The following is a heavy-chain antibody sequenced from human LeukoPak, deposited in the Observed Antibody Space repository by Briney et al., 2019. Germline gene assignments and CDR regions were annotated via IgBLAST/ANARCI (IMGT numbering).Heavy chain of an antibody. CDR1: GGSISSYY. J-gene: IGHJ6*02. CDR2: IYYSGST. CDR3: ARDLDLVVAAKRSKVYYYYGMDV. D-gene: IGHD2-15*01. Sequence: SETLSLTCTVSGGSISSYYWSWIRQPPGKGLEWIGYIYYSGSTNYNPSLKSRVTISVDTSKNQFSLKLSSVTAADTAVYYCARDLDLVVAAKRSKVYYYYGMDVWGQGTTVTVSS. V-gene: IGHV4-59*01.